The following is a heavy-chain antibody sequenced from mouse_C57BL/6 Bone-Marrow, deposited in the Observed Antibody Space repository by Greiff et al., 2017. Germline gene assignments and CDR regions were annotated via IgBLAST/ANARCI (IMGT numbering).Heavy chain of an antibody. J-gene: IGHJ3*01. V-gene: IGHV5-6*01. CDR3: ARGCRDLFAY. Sequence: EVQLVESGGDLVKPGGSLKLSCAASGFTFSSYGMSWVRQTPDKRLEWVANISSGGSYTYYPDSVKGRFTISRDNAKNTLYLQMSSLKSEDTAMYYCARGCRDLFAYWGQGTLVTVSA. CDR1: GFTFSSYG. CDR2: ISSGGSYT.